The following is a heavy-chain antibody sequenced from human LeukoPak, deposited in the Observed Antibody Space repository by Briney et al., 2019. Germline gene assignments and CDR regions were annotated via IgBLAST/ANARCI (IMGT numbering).Heavy chain of an antibody. CDR1: GGTFSSYA. D-gene: IGHD6-19*01. Sequence: SVKVSCKASGGTFSSYAISWVRQAPGQGLEWMGGIIPIFGTANYAQKFQGRVTITADESTSTAYVELSSLRSEDTAVYYCARGSPAGWYPPDYWGQGTLVTVSS. V-gene: IGHV1-69*13. J-gene: IGHJ4*02. CDR3: ARGSPAGWYPPDY. CDR2: IIPIFGTA.